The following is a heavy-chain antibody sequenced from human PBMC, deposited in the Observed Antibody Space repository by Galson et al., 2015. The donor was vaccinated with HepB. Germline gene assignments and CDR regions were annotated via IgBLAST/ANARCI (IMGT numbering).Heavy chain of an antibody. CDR2: ISSSSSTI. D-gene: IGHD4-17*01. J-gene: IGHJ6*02. V-gene: IGHV3-48*04. CDR1: GFTFSSYS. CDR3: ARKPGDYGDYPYYYYYYGMDV. Sequence: SLRLSCAASGFTFSSYSMNWVRQAPGKGLEWVSYISSSSSTIYYADSVKGRFTISRDNAKNSLYLQMNSLRAEDTAVYYCARKPGDYGDYPYYYYYYGMDVWGQGTTVTVSS.